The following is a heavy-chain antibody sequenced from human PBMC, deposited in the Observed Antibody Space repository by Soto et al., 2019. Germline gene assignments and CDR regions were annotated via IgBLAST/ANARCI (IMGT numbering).Heavy chain of an antibody. D-gene: IGHD3-3*01. CDR1: GFTFSSYA. CDR2: ISGSGGST. J-gene: IGHJ4*02. V-gene: IGHV3-23*01. CDR3: AKELSPFFWSGDRQPLDY. Sequence: EVQLLESGGGLVQPGGSLRLSCAASGFTFSSYAMSWVRQAPGKGLEWVSAISGSGGSTYYADSVKGRFTISRDNSKNTLYLQMNSLRAEDTAVYYCAKELSPFFWSGDRQPLDYWGQGTLVTVSS.